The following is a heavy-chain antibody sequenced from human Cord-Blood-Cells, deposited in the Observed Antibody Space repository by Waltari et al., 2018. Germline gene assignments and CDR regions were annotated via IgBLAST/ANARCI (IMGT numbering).Heavy chain of an antibody. CDR1: GGSFSGYY. Sequence: QVQLQQWGAGLLKPSETLSLTCAVYGGSFSGYYWSWIRQPPGTGLEWIGEINHSGSTNYNPSLKSRVTISVDTSKNQFSLKLSSVTAADTAVYYCARGRGDFWSGYYYYYYYMDVWGKGTTVTVSS. CDR3: ARGRGDFWSGYYYYYYYMDV. CDR2: INHSGST. V-gene: IGHV4-34*01. J-gene: IGHJ6*03. D-gene: IGHD3-3*01.